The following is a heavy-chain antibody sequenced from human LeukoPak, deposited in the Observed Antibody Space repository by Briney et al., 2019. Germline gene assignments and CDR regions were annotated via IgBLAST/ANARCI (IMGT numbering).Heavy chain of an antibody. CDR3: ARGYGSGYYYYHMDV. D-gene: IGHD6-19*01. J-gene: IGHJ6*03. V-gene: IGHV4-61*02. CDR1: GGSISGGSYY. CDR2: FYTSGST. Sequence: SETLSLTCTVSGGSISGGSYYWSWIRQPAGKGLEWIGRFYTSGSTNYNPSLKSRVTISVDTSKNQFSLKLNSVTAADTAVYYCARGYGSGYYYYHMDVWGVGTAVTVSS.